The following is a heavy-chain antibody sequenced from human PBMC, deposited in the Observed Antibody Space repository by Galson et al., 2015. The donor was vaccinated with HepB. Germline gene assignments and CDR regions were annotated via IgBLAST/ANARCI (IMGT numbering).Heavy chain of an antibody. Sequence: SLRLSCAASGFTFSSYGMHWVRQAPGKGLEWVAFIRYDGSNKYYADSVKGRFTISRDNAKNTLYLQMNSLRAEDTAVYYCARDPSIAARPFDYWGQGTLVTVSS. J-gene: IGHJ4*02. CDR2: IRYDGSNK. D-gene: IGHD6-6*01. CDR3: ARDPSIAARPFDY. V-gene: IGHV3-30*02. CDR1: GFTFSSYG.